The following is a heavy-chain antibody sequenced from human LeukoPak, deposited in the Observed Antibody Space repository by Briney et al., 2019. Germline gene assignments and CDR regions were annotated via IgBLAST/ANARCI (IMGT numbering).Heavy chain of an antibody. J-gene: IGHJ5*02. Sequence: SETLSLTCTVSGASIRSYYWSWIRQPPGKGLEWIGDIYYSGSTNYNPSLKSRVSISVDTSKNQFSLKLSSVTAADTAVYYCARHFLSSSWYGPWGQGTLVTVSS. D-gene: IGHD6-13*01. V-gene: IGHV4-59*08. CDR3: ARHFLSSSWYGP. CDR1: GASIRSYY. CDR2: IYYSGST.